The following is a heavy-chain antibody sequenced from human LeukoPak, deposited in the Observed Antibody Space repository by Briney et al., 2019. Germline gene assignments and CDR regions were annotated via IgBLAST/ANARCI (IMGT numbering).Heavy chain of an antibody. CDR3: RSDTIMVRGVRYIAY. CDR1: GGSFSSGGQY. V-gene: IGHV4-31*03. CDR2: ITDSGST. D-gene: IGHD3-10*01. J-gene: IGHJ4*02. Sequence: SETLSLTCTVPGGSFSSGGQYWSWIRQHPGKGLEWIGHITDSGSTYYNPSLESRITTSIDTSKNQFSLKLRSVTAADTAVYFCRSDTIMVRGVRYIAYCGQGTLVTVSS.